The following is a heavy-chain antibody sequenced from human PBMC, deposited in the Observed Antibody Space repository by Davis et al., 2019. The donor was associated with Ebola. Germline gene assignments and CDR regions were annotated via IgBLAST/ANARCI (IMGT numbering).Heavy chain of an antibody. CDR1: GFIFSSYA. CDR3: ARESIAVAAADY. D-gene: IGHD6-19*01. V-gene: IGHV3-30-3*01. Sequence: PGGSLRLSCAASGFIFSSYAMHWVRQAPGKGLEWVAVISYDGSNKYYADSVKGRFTISRDNSKNTLYLQMNSLRAEDTAVYYCARESIAVAAADYWGQGTLVTVSS. CDR2: ISYDGSNK. J-gene: IGHJ4*02.